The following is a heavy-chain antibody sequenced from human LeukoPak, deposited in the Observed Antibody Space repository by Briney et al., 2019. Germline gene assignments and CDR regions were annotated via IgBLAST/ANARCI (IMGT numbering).Heavy chain of an antibody. J-gene: IGHJ4*02. V-gene: IGHV3-7*05. CDR2: IKQDGSHQ. D-gene: IGHD6-13*01. CDR3: ARGASSWWDFDY. Sequence: PGGSLRLSCAASGFTFSSYWMSWVRQAPGKGLEWVAKIKQDGSHQSYVDSVKGRFTISRDNAKQSVYLQMNSLTAGDTAVYYCARGASSWWDFDYWGQGTLVTVSS. CDR1: GFTFSSYW.